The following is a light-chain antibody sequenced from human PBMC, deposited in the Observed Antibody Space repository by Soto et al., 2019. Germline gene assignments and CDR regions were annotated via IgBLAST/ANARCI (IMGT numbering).Light chain of an antibody. J-gene: IGKJ5*01. V-gene: IGKV1-33*01. CDR1: QDICNY. Sequence: DIQMTQSPSSLSASVGDRFSITCQASQDICNYLNWYQQIPGKAPKLLIFDASNLESGVPSRFSGSGSGTDFTFTISSLQPEDIATYYCQQYETLPITFGQGTRLEIK. CDR3: QQYETLPIT. CDR2: DAS.